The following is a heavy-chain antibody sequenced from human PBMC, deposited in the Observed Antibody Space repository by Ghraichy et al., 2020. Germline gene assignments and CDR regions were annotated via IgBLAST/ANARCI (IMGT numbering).Heavy chain of an antibody. CDR3: ARDGAKGVRGIVY. D-gene: IGHD3-10*01. J-gene: IGHJ4*02. CDR1: GGSISSYY. V-gene: IGHV4-59*01. Sequence: SETLSLTCTVTGGSISSYYWSWIRQPPGKGLEWIGYIYYSGSTNYNPSLKSRVTISVDTSKNQFSLKLSSVTAADTAVYYCARDGAKGVRGIVYWGQGTLVTVSS. CDR2: IYYSGST.